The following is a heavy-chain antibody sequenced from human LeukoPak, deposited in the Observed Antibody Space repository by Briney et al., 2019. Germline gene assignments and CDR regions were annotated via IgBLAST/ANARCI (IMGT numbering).Heavy chain of an antibody. CDR2: IKQDGSEK. D-gene: IGHD6-19*01. J-gene: IGHJ4*02. V-gene: IGHV3-7*01. CDR3: AREAGYSSGWVFDY. Sequence: GGSLRLSCAASGFTFSTYWMTWVRQAPGKGLEWVANIKQDGSEKYYVDSVTGRFTTSRDNARNSLYLQMNSLRAEDTAVYFCAREAGYSSGWVFDYWGQGTLVTVSS. CDR1: GFTFSTYW.